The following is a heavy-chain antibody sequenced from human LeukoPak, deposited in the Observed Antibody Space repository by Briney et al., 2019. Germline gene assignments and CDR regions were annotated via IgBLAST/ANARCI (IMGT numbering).Heavy chain of an antibody. V-gene: IGHV3-30*02. CDR1: GYTFTGYY. CDR2: IRYDGSNK. CDR3: AKGYQLPDY. Sequence: SCKASGYTFTGYYMHWVRQAPGKGLEWVAFIRYDGSNKYYADSVKGRFTISRDNSKNTLYLQMNSLRAEDTAVYYCAKGYQLPDYWGQGTLVTVSS. D-gene: IGHD2-2*01. J-gene: IGHJ4*02.